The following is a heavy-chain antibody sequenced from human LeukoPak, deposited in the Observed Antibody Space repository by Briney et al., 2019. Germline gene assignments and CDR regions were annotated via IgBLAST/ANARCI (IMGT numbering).Heavy chain of an antibody. CDR3: ARGRHDITMIVVVMTSVSYYLDV. D-gene: IGHD3-22*01. J-gene: IGHJ6*03. V-gene: IGHV4-34*01. Sequence: PSETLSLTCAVYGGSFSGYHCTWIRQSPGKGLEWVGDINPIGGTYYNPSLKSRLTISVDTSKNQFSLKLRSVTAADTAVYYCARGRHDITMIVVVMTSVSYYLDVWGKGTTVTVS. CDR2: INPIGGT. CDR1: GGSFSGYH.